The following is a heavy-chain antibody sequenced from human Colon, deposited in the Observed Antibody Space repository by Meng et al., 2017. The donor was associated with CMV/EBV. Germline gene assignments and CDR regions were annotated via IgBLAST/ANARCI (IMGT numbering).Heavy chain of an antibody. V-gene: IGHV3-33*06. Sequence: GESLKISCAASGFTFSSYGMHWVRQAPGKGLEWVAVIWYDGNNKYYADSVKGRFTISRDNSKNTLYLQMNSLRAEDTAVYYCAKVKWQKTIVGATPLDYWGQGTLVTVSS. D-gene: IGHD1-26*01. J-gene: IGHJ4*02. CDR1: GFTFSSYG. CDR3: AKVKWQKTIVGATPLDY. CDR2: IWYDGNNK.